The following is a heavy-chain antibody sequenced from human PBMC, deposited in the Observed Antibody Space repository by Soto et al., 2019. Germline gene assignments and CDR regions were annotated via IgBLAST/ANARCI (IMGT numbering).Heavy chain of an antibody. CDR2: ISYDGSNK. CDR3: AKDKASPGGYYFDY. D-gene: IGHD3-10*01. V-gene: IGHV3-30*18. CDR1: GFTFSSYG. J-gene: IGHJ4*02. Sequence: GGSLRLSCAASGFTFSSYGMHWVRQAPGKGLEWVAVISYDGSNKYYADSVKGRFTISRDNSKNTLYLQMNSLRAEDTAVYYCAKDKASPGGYYFDYWGQGTLVTVSS.